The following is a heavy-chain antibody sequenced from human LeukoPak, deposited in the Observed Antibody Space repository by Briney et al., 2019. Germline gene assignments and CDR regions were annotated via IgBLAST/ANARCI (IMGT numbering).Heavy chain of an antibody. CDR3: ARDIRPYYDSSGYYGVRAFDI. CDR2: FDPEDGET. J-gene: IGHJ3*02. CDR1: GYTLTELS. V-gene: IGHV1-24*01. Sequence: ASVKVSCKVSGYTLTELSMHWVRQAPGKGLEWMGGFDPEDGETIYAQKFQGRVTMTTDTSTSTAYMELRSLRSDDTAVYCCARDIRPYYDSSGYYGVRAFDIWGQGTMVTVSS. D-gene: IGHD3-22*01.